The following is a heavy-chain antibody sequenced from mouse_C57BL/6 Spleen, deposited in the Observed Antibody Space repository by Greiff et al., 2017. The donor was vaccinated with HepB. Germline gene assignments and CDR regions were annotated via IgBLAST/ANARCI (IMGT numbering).Heavy chain of an antibody. Sequence: QVQLKQPGAELVRPGTSVKLSCKASGYTFTSYWMHWVKQRPGQGLEWIGVIDPSDSYTNYNQKFKGKATLTVDTSSSTAYMQLSSLTSEDSAVYYCARKDGNYEAWFAYWGQGTLVTVSA. CDR2: IDPSDSYT. V-gene: IGHV1-59*01. D-gene: IGHD2-1*01. CDR3: ARKDGNYEAWFAY. J-gene: IGHJ3*01. CDR1: GYTFTSYW.